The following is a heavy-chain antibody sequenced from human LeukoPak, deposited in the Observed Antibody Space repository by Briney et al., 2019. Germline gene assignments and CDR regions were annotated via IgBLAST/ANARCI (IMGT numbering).Heavy chain of an antibody. Sequence: GGSLRLSCAASGFTFSSYAMHWVRQAPGKGLEYVSAISSNGGSTYYANSVKGRFTISRDNSKNTLYLQMGSLRAEDMAVYYCAREGYYDSTLAYWGQGTLVTVSS. V-gene: IGHV3-64*01. CDR3: AREGYYDSTLAY. D-gene: IGHD3-22*01. J-gene: IGHJ4*02. CDR1: GFTFSSYA. CDR2: ISSNGGST.